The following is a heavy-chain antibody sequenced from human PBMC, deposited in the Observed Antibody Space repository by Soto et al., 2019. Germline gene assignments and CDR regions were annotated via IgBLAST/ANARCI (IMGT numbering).Heavy chain of an antibody. CDR3: ARSRDGYSFYFYYGMDG. Sequence: GGYLRLSCAAYGFTFTNYAMHWVRQAPGKGLEWMALILHDGSAEYYADSVKGRFTISRDNSKNTLYLQMNSLRAEVTAVYYCARSRDGYSFYFYYGMDGWGQGTTVTVSS. CDR2: ILHDGSAE. J-gene: IGHJ6*02. D-gene: IGHD4-4*01. V-gene: IGHV3-30*03. CDR1: GFTFTNYA.